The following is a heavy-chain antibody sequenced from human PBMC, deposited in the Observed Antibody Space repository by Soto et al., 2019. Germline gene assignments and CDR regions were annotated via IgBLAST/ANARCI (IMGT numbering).Heavy chain of an antibody. J-gene: IGHJ5*02. CDR1: GGSISSGGYY. V-gene: IGHV4-31*03. CDR2: IYYSGST. CDR3: ARGDCSSTSCYRSLDP. Sequence: PSETLSLTCTVSGGSISSGGYYWSWIRQHPGKGLEWIGYIYYSGSTYYNPSLKSRVTISVDTSKNQFSLKLSSVTAADTAVYYCARGDCSSTSCYRSLDPWGQGTLVTVSS. D-gene: IGHD2-2*02.